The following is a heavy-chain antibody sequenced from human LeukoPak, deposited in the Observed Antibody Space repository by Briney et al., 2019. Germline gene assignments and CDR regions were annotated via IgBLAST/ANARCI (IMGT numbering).Heavy chain of an antibody. J-gene: IGHJ5*02. D-gene: IGHD3-16*01. CDR2: IYDSGST. V-gene: IGHV4-59*05. CDR1: GASISSYY. CDR3: ARHYGP. Sequence: PSETLSLICTVSGASISSYYWSWIRQPPGKGLEWIGSIYDSGSTYYNPSLKSRVTISVDTSKNQFSLKLNSVTAADTAVYYCARHYGPWGQGTLVTVSS.